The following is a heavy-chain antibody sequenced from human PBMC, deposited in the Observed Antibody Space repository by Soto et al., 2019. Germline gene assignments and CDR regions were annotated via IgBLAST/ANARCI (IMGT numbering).Heavy chain of an antibody. J-gene: IGHJ6*02. CDR3: ASLGVGDWASFYYYYGMDV. D-gene: IGHD2-21*02. CDR2: VTANGGST. CDR1: GFTFSVYA. V-gene: IGHV3-23*01. Sequence: EVQLLESGGGFVQPGGSLRLSCAATGFTFSVYAMTWVRQAPGKGLEWVSAVTANGGSTYSADSVKGRFTISRDNSKNTLFLQMNSLRAEDTAVYYCASLGVGDWASFYYYYGMDVWRQGTTVTVSS.